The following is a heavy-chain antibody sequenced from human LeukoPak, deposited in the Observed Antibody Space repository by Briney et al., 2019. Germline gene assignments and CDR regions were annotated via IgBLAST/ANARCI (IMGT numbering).Heavy chain of an antibody. CDR2: IIPIFGTA. V-gene: IGHV1-69*13. D-gene: IGHD3-9*01. CDR3: AGGILTGYYAWDY. J-gene: IGHJ4*02. CDR1: GYTFTGYY. Sequence: SVKVSCKASGYTFTGYYMHWVRQAPGQGLEWMGGIIPIFGTANYVQKFQGRVTITADESTNTAYMELSSLRSEDTAVYYCAGGILTGYYAWDYWGQGTLVTVSP.